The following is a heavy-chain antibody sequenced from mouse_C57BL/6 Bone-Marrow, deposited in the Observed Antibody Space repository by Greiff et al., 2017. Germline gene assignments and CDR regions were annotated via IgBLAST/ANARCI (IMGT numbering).Heavy chain of an antibody. Sequence: EVQLQQSGPELVKPGASVKIPCKASGYTFTDYNMDWVKQSHGQSLEWIGDINPNNGGTIYNQKFKGKATLTVDKSSSTAYMELRSLTSEDTAVYYCARMDHDARGGCAYWGQGALGTVSA. CDR2: INPNNGGT. J-gene: IGHJ3*01. V-gene: IGHV1-18*01. D-gene: IGHD2-3*01. CDR1: GYTFTDYN. CDR3: ARMDHDARGGCAY.